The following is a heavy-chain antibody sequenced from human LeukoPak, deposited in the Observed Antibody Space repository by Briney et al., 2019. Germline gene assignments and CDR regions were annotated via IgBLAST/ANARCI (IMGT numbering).Heavy chain of an antibody. V-gene: IGHV4-34*01. CDR3: ARVGSSSWKGFDP. Sequence: PSETLSLTCAVYGESFSGYYWSWIRQPPGKGLEWIGEINHSGSTNYNPSLKSRVTISVDTSKNQFSLKLSSVTAAETAVYYCARVGSSSWKGFDPWGQGTLVTVSS. CDR2: INHSGST. D-gene: IGHD6-13*01. CDR1: GESFSGYY. J-gene: IGHJ5*02.